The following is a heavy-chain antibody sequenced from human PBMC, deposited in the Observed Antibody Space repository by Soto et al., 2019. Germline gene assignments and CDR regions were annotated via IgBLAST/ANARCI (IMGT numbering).Heavy chain of an antibody. CDR1: GFTFSSYA. V-gene: IGHV3-23*01. J-gene: IGHJ4*02. Sequence: EVQLLESGGGLVQPGGSLRLSCAASGFTFSSYAMSWVRQAPGKGLEWVSAISGSGGSTYYADSVKGRFTISRDNSKNTLSLQMNSLRAEDTAVYYCANIYGDYGSVDYWGQGTLVTVSS. CDR3: ANIYGDYGSVDY. CDR2: ISGSGGST. D-gene: IGHD4-17*01.